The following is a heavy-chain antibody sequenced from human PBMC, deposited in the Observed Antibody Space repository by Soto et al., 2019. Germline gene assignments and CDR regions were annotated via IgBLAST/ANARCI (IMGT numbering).Heavy chain of an antibody. CDR3: ARDMWERATINGYYYGMDV. CDR2: ISYDGSNK. Sequence: QVQLVESGGGVVQPGRSLRLSCAASGFTFSSYAMHWVRQAPGKGLEWVAVISYDGSNKYYADSVKGRFTISRDNSKNXLXXQMNSLRAEDTAVYYCARDMWERATINGYYYGMDVWGQGTTVTVSS. J-gene: IGHJ6*02. D-gene: IGHD5-12*01. V-gene: IGHV3-30-3*01. CDR1: GFTFSSYA.